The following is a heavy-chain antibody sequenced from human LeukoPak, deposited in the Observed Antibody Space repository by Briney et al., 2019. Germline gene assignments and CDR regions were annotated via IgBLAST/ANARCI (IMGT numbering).Heavy chain of an antibody. CDR1: GFTFSNFD. V-gene: IGHV3-33*01. CDR3: ARDDPRVTTKQNFDY. J-gene: IGHJ4*02. D-gene: IGHD4-17*01. CDR2: IWYDGSNK. Sequence: AGYLCLTCAASGFTFSNFDMHWVPQAPGKGLVWVADIWYDGSNKYYADSVKGRFTISRDNTTNKLHLQMNRLRVEDTAVYDCARDDPRVTTKQNFDYWGQGTLVTVSS.